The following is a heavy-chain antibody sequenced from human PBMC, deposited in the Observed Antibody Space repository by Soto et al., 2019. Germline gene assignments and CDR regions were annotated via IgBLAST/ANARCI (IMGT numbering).Heavy chain of an antibody. Sequence: SETLCLTCTVSGGYIRSGGNYWSWIRQHPGKGLEWIGYIYYSGSTYYNPSLKSRLTISVDTSKNQFSLKLSSVTAADTAVYYCAREVVYYYDSSGYGAFDIWGQGTMVTV. D-gene: IGHD3-22*01. CDR3: AREVVYYYDSSGYGAFDI. J-gene: IGHJ3*02. CDR2: IYYSGST. CDR1: GGYIRSGGNY. V-gene: IGHV4-31*03.